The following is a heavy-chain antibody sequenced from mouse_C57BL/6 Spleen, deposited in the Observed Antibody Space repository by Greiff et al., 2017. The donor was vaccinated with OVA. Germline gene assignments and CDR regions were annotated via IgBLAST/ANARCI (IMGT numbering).Heavy chain of an antibody. V-gene: IGHV1-55*01. CDR3: AREKGYYDGSIYGGDY. CDR1: GYTFTSYW. CDR2: IYPGSGST. Sequence: QVQLQQPGAELVKPGASVKMSCKASGYTFTSYWITWVKQRPGQGLEWIGDIYPGSGSTNYNEKFKSKATLTVDTSSSTAYMQLSSLTSEDSAVYDCAREKGYYDGSIYGGDYWGQGTTLTVSS. D-gene: IGHD1-1*01. J-gene: IGHJ2*01.